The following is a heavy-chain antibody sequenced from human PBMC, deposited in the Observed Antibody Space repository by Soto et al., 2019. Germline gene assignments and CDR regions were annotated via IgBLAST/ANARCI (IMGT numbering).Heavy chain of an antibody. CDR3: ARGSNYVRRYFDF. CDR1: GYTFTNYY. V-gene: IGHV1-46*04. J-gene: IGHJ4*02. Sequence: QVQLVQSGAEVKKPGASVKVSCKASGYTFTNYYMHWVRQAPGQGLEWMGIINPSGGTTSYSQKLQGRVTMTRDTSTSTVYMELSSLRSEDTAMYYCARGSNYVRRYFDFWGQGTLVIVSS. D-gene: IGHD4-4*01. CDR2: INPSGGTT.